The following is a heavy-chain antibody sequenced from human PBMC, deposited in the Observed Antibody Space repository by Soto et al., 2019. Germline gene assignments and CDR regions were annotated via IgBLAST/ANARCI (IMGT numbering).Heavy chain of an antibody. CDR1: GFSLSTTGVC. Sequence: GSGPTLVYPTETLTLTCTFSGFSLSTTGVCVNWIRQPPGKALEWLGRIDWDGDKFYSSSLRTRLTISKDTSKNLVVLIMSDMDPFDTATYYCARRGADSGYGMDVWGQGTTVTVSS. J-gene: IGHJ6*02. D-gene: IGHD2-15*01. CDR2: IDWDGDK. V-gene: IGHV2-70*17. CDR3: ARRGADSGYGMDV.